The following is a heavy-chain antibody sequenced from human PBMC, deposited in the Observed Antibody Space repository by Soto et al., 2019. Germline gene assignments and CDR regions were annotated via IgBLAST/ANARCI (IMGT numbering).Heavy chain of an antibody. D-gene: IGHD3-22*01. CDR2: IIPRFGTT. CDR3: ARDRYYEDENSNYFFESGY. CDR1: GGISSNYG. J-gene: IGHJ4*02. V-gene: IGHV1-69*12. Sequence: QVQLVQSGAEVKKPGSSVKVSCKASGGISSNYGISWVRQAPGQGLEWMGGIIPRFGTTSYAQKFQGRATITADESTGTTYMELSSLRSEDTAFYYCARDRYYEDENSNYFFESGYWGQGTLVTVAS.